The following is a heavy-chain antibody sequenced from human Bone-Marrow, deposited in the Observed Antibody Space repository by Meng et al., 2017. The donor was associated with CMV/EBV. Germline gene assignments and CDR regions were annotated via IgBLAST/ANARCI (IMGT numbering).Heavy chain of an antibody. V-gene: IGHV3-74*01. CDR3: ARAFTGTRNAFDI. CDR2: INTDGSST. Sequence: GESLKISCAASGFTFSNYWMHWVRQAPGKGLIWVSRINTDGSSTNYADSVKGRFTISRDNAKNTLYLQMNSLRAEDTAVYYCARAFTGTRNAFDILGQGTRVTVSS. CDR1: GFTFSNYW. D-gene: IGHD1-7*01. J-gene: IGHJ3*02.